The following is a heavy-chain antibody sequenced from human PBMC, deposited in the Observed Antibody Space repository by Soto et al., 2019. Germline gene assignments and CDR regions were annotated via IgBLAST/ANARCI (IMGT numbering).Heavy chain of an antibody. Sequence: QVQLVESGGGLVKPGGSLRLSCAASGFILSDYYMSWIRQAPGKGLEWVSYISSSSSYTNYADSVKGRFTISRDNAKKSLYQQMTSLRAEDTAVYYCARAPNLYDIVTRPDYWGQGTLVTVSS. CDR1: GFILSDYY. J-gene: IGHJ4*02. CDR3: ARAPNLYDIVTRPDY. CDR2: ISSSSSYT. D-gene: IGHD3-9*01. V-gene: IGHV3-11*05.